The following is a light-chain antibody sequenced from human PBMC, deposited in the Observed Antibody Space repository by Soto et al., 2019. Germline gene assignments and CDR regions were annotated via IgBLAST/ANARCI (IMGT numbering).Light chain of an antibody. CDR2: GDS. V-gene: IGLV1-40*01. Sequence: QSVLTQPPSVSGAPGQRVTISCTGSSSNIGAGYDVHWYQQLPGTAPKLLIYGDSNRPSGVPDRFSGSKSGTLASLAITGLQAEDEADYYCQSYDSSLSGSDVVFGGGTKVTVL. CDR1: SSNIGAGYD. CDR3: QSYDSSLSGSDVV. J-gene: IGLJ2*01.